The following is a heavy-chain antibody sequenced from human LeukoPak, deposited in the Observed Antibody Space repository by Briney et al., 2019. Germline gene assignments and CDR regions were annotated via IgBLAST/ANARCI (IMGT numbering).Heavy chain of an antibody. D-gene: IGHD5-18*01. CDR3: AKADSHRGYSYATLAYYYMDV. V-gene: IGHV1-2*02. Sequence: GASVKVSCKASGYTFTGYYIHWVRQAPGQGLEWMGWINPKSGGTNYAQNFQGRVTMTRDTSISTAYMEMSRLTYDDTAVYYCAKADSHRGYSYATLAYYYMDVWGEGTTVTVSS. CDR2: INPKSGGT. J-gene: IGHJ6*03. CDR1: GYTFTGYY.